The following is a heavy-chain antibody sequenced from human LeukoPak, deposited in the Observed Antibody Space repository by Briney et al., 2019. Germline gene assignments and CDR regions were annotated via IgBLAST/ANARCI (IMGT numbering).Heavy chain of an antibody. CDR2: INPSGGST. J-gene: IGHJ4*02. CDR3: ARVGSSAGLRY. V-gene: IGHV1-46*01. D-gene: IGHD6-6*01. Sequence: GASVKVSCKASGYTFTSYYMHWVRQAPGQGLEWMGIINPSGGSTSYAQKFQGRVTMTRDTSTSTVYMGLSSLRSEDTAVYYCARVGSSAGLRYWGQGTLVTVSS. CDR1: GYTFTSYY.